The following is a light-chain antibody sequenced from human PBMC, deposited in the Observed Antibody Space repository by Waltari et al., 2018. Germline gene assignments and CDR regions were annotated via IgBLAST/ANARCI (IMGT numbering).Light chain of an antibody. J-gene: IGKJ4*01. CDR3: QQYSTVPVT. Sequence: DIVMTQSPDSLAVSLGERATIYCQSSQRILSASNNKNYIAWYQQKPGQPPNLLIHWASTRQSGVPDRFSASGSGTDFTLTISSLQAEDVAVYYCQQYSTVPVTFGGGTKVEIK. CDR2: WAS. V-gene: IGKV4-1*01. CDR1: QRILSASNNKNY.